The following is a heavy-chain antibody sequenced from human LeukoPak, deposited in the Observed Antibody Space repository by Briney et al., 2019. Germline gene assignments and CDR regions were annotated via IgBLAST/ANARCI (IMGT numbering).Heavy chain of an antibody. J-gene: IGHJ4*02. CDR3: ARETGYSYEYYFDY. CDR1: GFTFSSYA. V-gene: IGHV3-64*01. D-gene: IGHD5-18*01. Sequence: GGSLRLSCVVSGFTFSSYAMHWVRQAPGKGLEYVSAISSNGGSTYYANSVKGRFTISRDNSKNTLYLQMGSLRAEDMAVYYCARETGYSYEYYFDYWGQGTLVTVSS. CDR2: ISSNGGST.